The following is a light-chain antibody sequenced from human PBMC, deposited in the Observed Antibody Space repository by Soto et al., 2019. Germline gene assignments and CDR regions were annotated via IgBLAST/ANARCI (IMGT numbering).Light chain of an antibody. CDR3: SSYTSSSKVV. Sequence: QSVLTQPASVSGSPGQSITISCTGTSSDVGGYNYVSWYQQHPGKAPKLMIYEVSNRPSGVSNRFSGSKSGNTASLTISGLQADDEADYYCSSYTSSSKVVFGGGTQLTVL. CDR1: SSDVGGYNY. J-gene: IGLJ2*01. CDR2: EVS. V-gene: IGLV2-14*01.